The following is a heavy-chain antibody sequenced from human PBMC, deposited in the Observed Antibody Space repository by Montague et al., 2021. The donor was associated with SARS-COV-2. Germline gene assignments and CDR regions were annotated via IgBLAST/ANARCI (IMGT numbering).Heavy chain of an antibody. CDR3: ARGDIVVVPAALGIAFYYYSYWAA. CDR2: INHSGST. J-gene: IGHJ6*03. CDR1: GGSFSGYY. D-gene: IGHD2-2*01. V-gene: IGHV4-34*01. Sequence: SETLSLTCAVYGGSFSGYYWSWIRQPPGKGLEWIGEINHSGSTNXXPSLKSRVTISVDTSKNQFTLKLSSVTAADTAVYYCARGDIVVVPAALGIAFYYYSYWAAWAKGPRSPSP.